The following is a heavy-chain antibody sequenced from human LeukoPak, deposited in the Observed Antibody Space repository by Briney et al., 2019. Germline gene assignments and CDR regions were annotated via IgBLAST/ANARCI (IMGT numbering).Heavy chain of an antibody. CDR2: IYYSGTT. J-gene: IGHJ4*02. D-gene: IGHD6-13*01. Sequence: PSETLSLTCTVSGGSISSYYWSWIRQPPGKGLEWIGYIYYSGTTNYNPSLKSRVTTSVDTSKNQFSLKLSSVTAADTAVYYCARGVYIAAAQYGYWGQGTLVTVPS. CDR1: GGSISSYY. CDR3: ARGVYIAAAQYGY. V-gene: IGHV4-59*01.